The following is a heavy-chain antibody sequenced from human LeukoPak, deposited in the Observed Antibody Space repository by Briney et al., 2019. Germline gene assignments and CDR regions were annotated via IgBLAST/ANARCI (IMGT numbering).Heavy chain of an antibody. CDR1: GYTFTRYA. J-gene: IGHJ6*02. D-gene: IGHD6-6*01. Sequence: GASVKASCKAFGYTFTRYAMHWVRQAPGQRLEWMGWINAGNGNTRYSQKFPGRVTITRDTSASTAYMELSSLRSEDTGVYYCASPRKPSYSSSMDYGMDVWGQGTMVTVSS. V-gene: IGHV1-3*01. CDR2: INAGNGNT. CDR3: ASPRKPSYSSSMDYGMDV.